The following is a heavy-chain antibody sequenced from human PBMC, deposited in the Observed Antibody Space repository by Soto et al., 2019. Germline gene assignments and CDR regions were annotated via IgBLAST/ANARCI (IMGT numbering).Heavy chain of an antibody. CDR3: ARKGSLYGMHV. J-gene: IGHJ6*02. CDR2: IWYDGSNK. V-gene: IGHV3-33*01. D-gene: IGHD3-10*01. Sequence: GGSLRLSCAASGFTFSSYGMHWVRQAPGKGLEWVAVIWYDGSNKYYADSVKGRFTISRDNSKNTLYLQMNSLRAEDTAVYYCARKGSLYGMHVWGQGTTVTVSS. CDR1: GFTFSSYG.